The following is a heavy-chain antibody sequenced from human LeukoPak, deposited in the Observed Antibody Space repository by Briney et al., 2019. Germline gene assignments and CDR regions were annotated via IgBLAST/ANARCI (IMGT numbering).Heavy chain of an antibody. D-gene: IGHD1-26*01. CDR2: ISSSSSYI. CDR1: GFTFSSYS. J-gene: IGHJ4*02. V-gene: IGHV3-21*01. CDR3: ARVGDVDYFDY. Sequence: GGSPRLSCAASGFTFSSYSMNWVRQAPGKGLEWVSSISSSSSYIYYADSVKGRFTISRDNAKNSLYLQMNSLRAEDTAVYYCARVGDVDYFDYWGQGALVTVSS.